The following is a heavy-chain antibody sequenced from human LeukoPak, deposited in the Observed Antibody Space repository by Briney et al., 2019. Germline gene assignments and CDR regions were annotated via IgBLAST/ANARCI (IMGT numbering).Heavy chain of an antibody. CDR3: AIGGGVAGTPYNPYDY. Sequence: SETLSLTCTVSGGSISSYYWSWIRQPPGKGLEWIGYIYYSGSTNYNPSLKSRVTISVDTSKNQFSLKLSSVTAADTAVYYCAIGGGVAGTPYNPYDYWGQGTLVTVSS. D-gene: IGHD6-19*01. J-gene: IGHJ4*02. CDR1: GGSISSYY. CDR2: IYYSGST. V-gene: IGHV4-59*01.